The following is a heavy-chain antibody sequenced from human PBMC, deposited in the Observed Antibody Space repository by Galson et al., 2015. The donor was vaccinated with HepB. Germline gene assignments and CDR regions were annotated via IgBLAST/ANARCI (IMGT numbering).Heavy chain of an antibody. CDR3: AREAVPAPHANRNYYYYYMDV. D-gene: IGHD2-15*01. V-gene: IGHV3-21*01. CDR1: GFTFSSYS. Sequence: SLRLSCAGSGFTFSSYSLSWVRQAPGKGPEWVSSISTGSSYIYCADSVRGRFSISRDNAKNSLYLQTNSLRAEDTAVYYCAREAVPAPHANRNYYYYYMDVWGKGTTVTVSS. CDR2: ISTGSSYI. J-gene: IGHJ6*03.